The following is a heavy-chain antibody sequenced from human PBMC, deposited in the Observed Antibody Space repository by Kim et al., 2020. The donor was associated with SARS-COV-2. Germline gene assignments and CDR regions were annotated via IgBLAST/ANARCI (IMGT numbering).Heavy chain of an antibody. Sequence: SETLSLTCTVSGGSISSSSYYWGWIRQPPGKGLEWIGSIYYSGSTYYNPSLKSRVTISVDTSKNQFSLKLSSVTAADTAVYYCARHFDYDYVWGSYRPGALVYWGQGTLVTVSS. J-gene: IGHJ4*02. V-gene: IGHV4-39*01. CDR1: GGSISSSSYY. D-gene: IGHD3-16*02. CDR3: ARHFDYDYVWGSYRPGALVY. CDR2: IYYSGST.